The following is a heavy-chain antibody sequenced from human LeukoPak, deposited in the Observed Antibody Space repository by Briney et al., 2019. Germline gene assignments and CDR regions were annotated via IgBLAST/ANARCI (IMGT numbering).Heavy chain of an antibody. CDR1: GFTFSSYS. Sequence: GGSLRLSCAASGFTFSSYSMNWVRQAPGKGLEWVSYISSSCNTIYYADSVKGRFTISRDNAKNSLYLQMNSLRDEDTALYYCVTDTSMGGLFDYWGQGTLVTVSS. V-gene: IGHV3-48*02. D-gene: IGHD5-18*01. CDR3: VTDTSMGGLFDY. CDR2: ISSSCNTI. J-gene: IGHJ4*02.